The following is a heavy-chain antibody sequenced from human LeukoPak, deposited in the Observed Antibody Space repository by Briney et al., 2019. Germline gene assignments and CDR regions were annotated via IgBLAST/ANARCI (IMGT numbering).Heavy chain of an antibody. J-gene: IGHJ6*02. D-gene: IGHD4-17*01. Sequence: PSETLSHTCTLSRGPLRTSYHYWRWLRQPPGKGLEWIGNIFYSGNTYYNPSLKRRVTISVDTSKNQFSLKLSSVTAADTAVYYCARGQTTVTLLTYYYGMDVWGQGTTVTVSS. CDR3: ARGQTTVTLLTYYYGMDV. V-gene: IGHV4-39*01. CDR1: RGPLRTSYHY. CDR2: IFYSGNT.